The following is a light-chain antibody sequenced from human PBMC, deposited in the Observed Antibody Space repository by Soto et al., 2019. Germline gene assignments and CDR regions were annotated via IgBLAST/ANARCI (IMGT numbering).Light chain of an antibody. J-gene: IGKJ3*01. CDR1: YMNRTTF. CDR3: QQCASAPFS. CDR2: DAS. V-gene: IGKV3-20*01. Sequence: EIVMTQSPAALSESPVARATPSCRVCYMNRTTFLAWFQQKPGQAPRRLIYDASTRATGIPDRFSGSASETDFTLTISRLEAEDVAVYYCQQCASAPFSLGPGTQVEIK.